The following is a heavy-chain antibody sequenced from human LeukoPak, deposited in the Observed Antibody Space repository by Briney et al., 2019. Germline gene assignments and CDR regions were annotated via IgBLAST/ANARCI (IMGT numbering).Heavy chain of an antibody. CDR2: IYYSGST. V-gene: IGHV4-39*07. CDR3: VRLQPNTGEWAFDI. CDR1: GGSINSTNYY. Sequence: KLSETLSLTCTVSGGSINSTNYYWGWIRQPPGKGLEWIGSIYYSGSTYYNPSLKSRVTISVDTSKNQLSLKLSSVTAADTAVYHCVRLQPNTGEWAFDIWGQGTMVSVSS. D-gene: IGHD1-1*01. J-gene: IGHJ3*02.